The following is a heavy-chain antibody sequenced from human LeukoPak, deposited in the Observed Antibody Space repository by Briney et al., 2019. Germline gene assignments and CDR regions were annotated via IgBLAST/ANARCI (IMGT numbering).Heavy chain of an antibody. CDR2: INHSGST. V-gene: IGHV4-34*01. CDR1: GGSLSGYY. J-gene: IGHJ4*02. Sequence: SETLSLTCAVYGGSLSGYYWSWIRQPPGKGLEWIGEINHSGSTNYNPSLKSRVTISVDTSKNQFSLKLSSVTAADTAVYYCARDSYYYGSGSYPFDYWGQGTLVTVSS. D-gene: IGHD3-10*01. CDR3: ARDSYYYGSGSYPFDY.